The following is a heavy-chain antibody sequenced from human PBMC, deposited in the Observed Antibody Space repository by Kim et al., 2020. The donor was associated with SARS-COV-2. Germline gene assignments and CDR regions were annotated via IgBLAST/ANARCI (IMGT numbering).Heavy chain of an antibody. V-gene: IGHV3-49*02. CDR2: TT. Sequence: TTEYAASVKGRFTISRDDSKSIAYLQMNSLKTEDTAVYYCTRGGEQDLDYWGQGTLVTVSS. CDR3: TRGGEQDLDY. D-gene: IGHD4-17*01. J-gene: IGHJ4*02.